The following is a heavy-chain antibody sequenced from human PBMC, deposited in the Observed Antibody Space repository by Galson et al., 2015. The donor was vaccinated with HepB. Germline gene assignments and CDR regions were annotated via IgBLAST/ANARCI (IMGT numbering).Heavy chain of an antibody. CDR3: AKGYSRGWGLGGLLDY. J-gene: IGHJ4*02. Sequence: CAASGFTFSSYAMNWVRQAPGKGLEWVSTISGSADSTYYADSVKGRFTISRDNSKNTLYLQMNSLRAENTAVYYCAKGYSRGWGLGGLLDYWGQGPLVTVSS. CDR2: ISGSADST. D-gene: IGHD6-19*01. V-gene: IGHV3-23*01. CDR1: GFTFSSYA.